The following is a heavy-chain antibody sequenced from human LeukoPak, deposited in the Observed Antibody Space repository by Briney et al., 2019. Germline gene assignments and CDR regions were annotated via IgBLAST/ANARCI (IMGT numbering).Heavy chain of an antibody. V-gene: IGHV4-4*07. D-gene: IGHD5-18*01. CDR3: ARDRGYSYGPYYFDY. CDR2: IYTSGST. Sequence: SETPSLTCTVSGASISSYYWNWIRQPAGKGPEWIGRIYTSGSTNYNPSLKSRVTMSVDTSKNQFSLKLSSVTAADTAVYYCARDRGYSYGPYYFDYWGQGTLVTVSS. J-gene: IGHJ4*02. CDR1: GASISSYY.